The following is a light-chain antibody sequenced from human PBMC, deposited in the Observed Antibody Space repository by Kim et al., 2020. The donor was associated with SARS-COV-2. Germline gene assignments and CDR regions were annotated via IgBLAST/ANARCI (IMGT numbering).Light chain of an antibody. J-gene: IGKJ1*01. CDR3: HQYGSLSEA. V-gene: IGKV3-20*01. Sequence: LCPRETASLSCVPSHNIDIILAFYQHSRFPTPRLLSYGASSRATGIPDRFSGSGSGTYFTLTISRLEAVDFAVYYCHQYGSLSEAFDQVTKVDIK. CDR2: GAS. CDR1: HNIDII.